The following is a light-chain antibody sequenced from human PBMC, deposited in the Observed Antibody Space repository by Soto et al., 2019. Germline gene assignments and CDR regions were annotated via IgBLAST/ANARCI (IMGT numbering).Light chain of an antibody. V-gene: IGLV1-40*01. CDR1: SSNIGAGFD. J-gene: IGLJ2*01. CDR3: QSYDNSLLAYV. Sequence: QSVLTQPPSVSGAPGQRLTISCAGTSSNIGAGFDFHWYQQLPGTAPKPLIYANDDRPSGFPDRFSGSTSGTSASLAITGLQAEDAADYYCQSYDNSLLAYVFGGGTKLTVL. CDR2: AND.